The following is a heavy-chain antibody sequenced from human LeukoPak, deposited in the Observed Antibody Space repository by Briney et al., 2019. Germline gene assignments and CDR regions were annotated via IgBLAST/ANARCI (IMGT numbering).Heavy chain of an antibody. V-gene: IGHV3-43*02. CDR3: AKESGLPPKDPVVIDY. CDR2: ISGDGGST. CDR1: GLTFDDYA. J-gene: IGHJ4*02. D-gene: IGHD2-21*01. Sequence: GGSLRLSCAASGLTFDDYAMHWVRPAPGKGLEWVSLISGDGGSTYYADSVKGRFTISRDNSKNSLYLQMNSLRTEDTALYYCAKESGLPPKDPVVIDYWGQGTLVTVSS.